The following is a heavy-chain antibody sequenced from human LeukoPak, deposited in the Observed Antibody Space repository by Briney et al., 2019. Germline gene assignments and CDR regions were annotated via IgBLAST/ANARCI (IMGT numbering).Heavy chain of an antibody. CDR1: GYTFTSYG. V-gene: IGHV1-18*01. Sequence: ASVKVFCKASGYTFTSYGISWVRQAPGQGLEWMGWISAYNGNTNYAQKLQGRVTMTTDTSTSTAYMELRSPRSDDTAVYYCARVRGIAAAGTGVDYWGQGTLVTVSS. CDR2: ISAYNGNT. CDR3: ARVRGIAAAGTGVDY. D-gene: IGHD6-13*01. J-gene: IGHJ4*02.